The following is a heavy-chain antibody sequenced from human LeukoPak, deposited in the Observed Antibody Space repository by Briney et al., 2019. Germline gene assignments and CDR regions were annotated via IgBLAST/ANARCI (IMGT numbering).Heavy chain of an antibody. D-gene: IGHD3-10*01. CDR1: GFTFDDYG. Sequence: PGGSLRLSCAASGFTFDDYGMNWVRHTPGKGLEWVSGINWNGDSTGYADSVKGRFTISRDNAKNSLYLQMNSLRAEDTAFYYCARGAGSGYYFYMDVWGKGTTVTVSS. CDR3: ARGAGSGYYFYMDV. J-gene: IGHJ6*03. CDR2: INWNGDST. V-gene: IGHV3-20*04.